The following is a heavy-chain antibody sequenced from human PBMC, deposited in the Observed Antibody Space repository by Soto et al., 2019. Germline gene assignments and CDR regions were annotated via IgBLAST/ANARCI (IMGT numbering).Heavy chain of an antibody. Sequence: GASVKVSCKASGYTFITYDINWVRQATGQGLEWMGWMNPSNGNAGYAQKFQGRLTMTRNTSISTAYMELSSLRSDDTAVYYCARDMHAGFTHYFDPWGQGTLVTVSS. CDR1: GYTFITYD. V-gene: IGHV1-8*01. J-gene: IGHJ5*02. D-gene: IGHD1-26*01. CDR2: MNPSNGNA. CDR3: ARDMHAGFTHYFDP.